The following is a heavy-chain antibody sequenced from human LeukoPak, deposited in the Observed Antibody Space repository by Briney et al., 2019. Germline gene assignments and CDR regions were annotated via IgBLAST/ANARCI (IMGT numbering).Heavy chain of an antibody. V-gene: IGHV3-23*01. CDR1: GFTFSSYA. CDR3: AKEDFMASFFDY. D-gene: IGHD3/OR15-3a*01. J-gene: IGHJ4*02. CDR2: ISGSGGST. Sequence: GGSRILSCAASGFTFSSYAMSWVRKAPGKGLEWVSAISGSGGSTYYADSVKGRFTISRDNSKNTLYLQMNSLRAEDTAVYHCAKEDFMASFFDYWGQGTLVTVSS.